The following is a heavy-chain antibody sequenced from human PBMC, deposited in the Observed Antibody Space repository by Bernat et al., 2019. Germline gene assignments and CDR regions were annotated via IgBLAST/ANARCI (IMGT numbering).Heavy chain of an antibody. CDR3: TTGYGSDWYG. J-gene: IGHJ4*02. Sequence: QMEESGGGLVKPGGSLRLSCVASGFQISDAWVSWVRQAPGKGLEWIANFKRKIDGETIDYAAPVKGRFSISRDDSKNTAFLQMNSLKTEDTAVYFCTTGYGSDWYGWGQGTLVTVSS. CDR2: FKRKIDGETI. V-gene: IGHV3-15*01. CDR1: GFQISDAW. D-gene: IGHD6-13*01.